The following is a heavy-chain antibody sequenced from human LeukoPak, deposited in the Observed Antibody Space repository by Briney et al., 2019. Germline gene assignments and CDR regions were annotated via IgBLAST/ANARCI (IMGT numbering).Heavy chain of an antibody. CDR2: IYYSGST. Sequence: PSETLSLTCAVSGGSISSGGYSWSWIRQPPGKGLEWIGYIYYSGSTYYNPSLKSRVTISVDTSKNQFSLKLSSVTAADTAVYYCASSDGSSGLDAFDIWGQGTMVTVSS. CDR3: ASSDGSSGLDAFDI. V-gene: IGHV4-30-2*05. J-gene: IGHJ3*02. CDR1: GGSISSGGYS. D-gene: IGHD6-19*01.